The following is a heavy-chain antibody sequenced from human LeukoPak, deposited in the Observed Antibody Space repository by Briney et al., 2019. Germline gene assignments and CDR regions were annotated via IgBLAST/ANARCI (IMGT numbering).Heavy chain of an antibody. V-gene: IGHV4-38-2*01. CDR1: GYSIRNGYS. J-gene: IGHJ3*02. D-gene: IGHD3-16*01. Sequence: SETLSLTCGVSGYSIRNGYSWDWIRQPPGKGLEWIGSINHGGSTTYNPSLTSRVTVSLVTSKNAFSLRLRSVTAADTAVYYCARFDYVWETHGMDAFDIWGLRTMVTVSS. CDR3: ARFDYVWETHGMDAFDI. CDR2: INHGGST.